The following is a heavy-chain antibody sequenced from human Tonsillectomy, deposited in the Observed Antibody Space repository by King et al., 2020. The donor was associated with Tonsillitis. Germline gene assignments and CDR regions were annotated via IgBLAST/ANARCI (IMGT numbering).Heavy chain of an antibody. Sequence: VQLVESGGGLVQPGGSLRLSCAASGFTFSSYWMSWVRQAPGKGLEWVANIKQDGSEKYYVDSVKGRFTISRDNAKNSLYLQMNSLRAEDTAVYYCARSRGGYSYGWEPKYYYYCMDVWGQGTTVTVSS. CDR2: IKQDGSEK. V-gene: IGHV3-7*03. CDR1: GFTFSSYW. CDR3: ARSRGGYSYGWEPKYYYYCMDV. D-gene: IGHD5-18*01. J-gene: IGHJ6*02.